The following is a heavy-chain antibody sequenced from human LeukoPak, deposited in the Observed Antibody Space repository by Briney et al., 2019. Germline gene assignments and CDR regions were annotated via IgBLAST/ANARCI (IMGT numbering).Heavy chain of an antibody. Sequence: SETLSLTCTVSGDSIINTTYYWIWVRQPAGKGLEWIGRIYSSGSTSYNSSFKSRVTVSVDTSRNQFSLKLNSVTAADTAVYYCARAPYYYAMDVWGQGTTVTVSS. J-gene: IGHJ6*02. CDR1: GDSIINTTYY. CDR2: IYSSGST. CDR3: ARAPYYYAMDV. V-gene: IGHV4-61*02.